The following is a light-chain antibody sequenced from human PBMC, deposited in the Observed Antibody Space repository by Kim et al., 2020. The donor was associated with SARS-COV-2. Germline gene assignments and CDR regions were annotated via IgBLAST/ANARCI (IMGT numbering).Light chain of an antibody. V-gene: IGLV1-47*01. CDR2: RNN. Sequence: GKRVTISCDLSSSNIRSNNINWYEKLPGTAPKLLIYRNNQRPSEVPARFSGTESGTSATMANSGLRSEDEADYYCAAWDDSLSGWLVGGGTQLTVL. CDR1: SSNIRSNN. CDR3: AAWDDSLSGWL. J-gene: IGLJ3*02.